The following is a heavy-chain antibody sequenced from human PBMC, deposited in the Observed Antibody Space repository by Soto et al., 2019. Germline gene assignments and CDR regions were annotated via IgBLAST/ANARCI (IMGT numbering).Heavy chain of an antibody. V-gene: IGHV1-69*13. CDR1: GGTFSSYA. Sequence: SVKVSCKASGGTFSSYAISWVRQAPGQGLEWMGGIIPIFGTANYAQKFQGRVTITADESTSTAYMELSSLRSEDTAVYYCARDRGLYCGGDCSIAFDYWGQGTLVTVSS. D-gene: IGHD2-21*02. CDR2: IIPIFGTA. J-gene: IGHJ4*02. CDR3: ARDRGLYCGGDCSIAFDY.